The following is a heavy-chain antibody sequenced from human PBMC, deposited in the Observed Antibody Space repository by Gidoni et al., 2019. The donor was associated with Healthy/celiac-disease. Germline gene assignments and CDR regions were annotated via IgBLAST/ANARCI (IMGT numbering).Heavy chain of an antibody. CDR2: ISGSGGST. Sequence: EVQLLESGGGLVQPGGSLRLSCAASGFTFSSYAMSWVRQAPGKGLEWVSAISGSGGSTYYADSVKGRFTISRDNSKNTLYLQMNSLRAEDTAVYYCAKGKVVVVGATYYFDYWGQGTLVTVSS. CDR3: AKGKVVVVGATYYFDY. CDR1: GFTFSSYA. D-gene: IGHD1-26*01. V-gene: IGHV3-23*01. J-gene: IGHJ4*02.